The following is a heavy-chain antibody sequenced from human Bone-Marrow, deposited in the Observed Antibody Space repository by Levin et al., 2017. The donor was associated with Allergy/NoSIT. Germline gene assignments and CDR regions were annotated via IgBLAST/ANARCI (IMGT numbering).Heavy chain of an antibody. CDR3: AKYRRVNGNYDSHFGN. Sequence: PGESLKISCAASGFTFTSYGMTWVRQAPGKGLEWVSTISGGGITFYGDPVKGRFTISRDNSMDTLFLQMNSLRAEDTAVYFCAKYRRVNGNYDSHFGNWGQGTLVTVSS. D-gene: IGHD3-22*01. CDR2: ISGGGIT. J-gene: IGHJ4*02. CDR1: GFTFTSYG. V-gene: IGHV3-23*01.